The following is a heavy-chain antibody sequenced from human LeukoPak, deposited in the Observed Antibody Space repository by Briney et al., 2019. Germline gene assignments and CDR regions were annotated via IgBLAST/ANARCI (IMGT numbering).Heavy chain of an antibody. CDR1: GFTFSSYA. Sequence: PGGSLRLSCVASGFTFSSYALSWFRQAPGKGREWSSAISGSGGSTYYADSVKGRFTISRDNSKNTLYLQMNSLRAEDTAVYYCAKEPSSSGWFGYYFDYWGQGTLVTVSS. V-gene: IGHV3-23*01. J-gene: IGHJ4*02. CDR3: AKEPSSSGWFGYYFDY. CDR2: ISGSGGST. D-gene: IGHD6-19*01.